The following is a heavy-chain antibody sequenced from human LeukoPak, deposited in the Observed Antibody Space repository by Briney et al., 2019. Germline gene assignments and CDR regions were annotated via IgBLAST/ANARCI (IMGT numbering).Heavy chain of an antibody. CDR2: IYHSGST. Sequence: SGTLSLTCAVSGGSISSSNWWSWVRQPPGKGLEWIGEIYHSGSTNYNPSLKSRVTISVDKSKNQFSLKLSSVTAADTAVYYCARFGDYDYYYGMDVWGQGTTVTVSS. J-gene: IGHJ6*02. CDR1: GGSISSSNW. CDR3: ARFGDYDYYYGMDV. D-gene: IGHD4-17*01. V-gene: IGHV4-4*02.